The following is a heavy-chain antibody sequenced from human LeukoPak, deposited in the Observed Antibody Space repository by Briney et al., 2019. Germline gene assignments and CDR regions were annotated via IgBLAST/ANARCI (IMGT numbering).Heavy chain of an antibody. J-gene: IGHJ4*02. Sequence: GGSLRLSCAASGFTFSSYWMSWVRQAPGKGLEWVANIKQDGSEKYYVDSVKGRFTISRDNAKNSLYLQMNSLRAEDTAVYYCARDFYFYSGSRGFDYWGQGTLVTVSS. CDR1: GFTFSSYW. D-gene: IGHD1-26*01. CDR3: ARDFYFYSGSRGFDY. V-gene: IGHV3-7*01. CDR2: IKQDGSEK.